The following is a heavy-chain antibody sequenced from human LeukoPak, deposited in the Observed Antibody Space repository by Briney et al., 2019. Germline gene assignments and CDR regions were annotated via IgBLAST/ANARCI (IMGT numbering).Heavy chain of an antibody. J-gene: IGHJ6*02. D-gene: IGHD1-20*01. CDR2: IYYSGST. Sequence: SSETLSLTCTVSGGSISSYYWSWIRQHPGKGLEWIGYIYYSGSTYYNPSLKSRVTISVDTSKNQFSLKLSSVTAADTAVYYCARDNFSEAGMDVWGQGTTVTVSS. V-gene: IGHV4-59*06. CDR3: ARDNFSEAGMDV. CDR1: GGSISSYY.